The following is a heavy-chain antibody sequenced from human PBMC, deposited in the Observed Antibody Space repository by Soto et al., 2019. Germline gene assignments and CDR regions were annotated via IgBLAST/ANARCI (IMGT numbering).Heavy chain of an antibody. J-gene: IGHJ6*02. CDR2: ISAYNGKT. V-gene: IGHV1-18*04. CDR1: GYTFTSYR. Sequence: ASVKVSCKASGYTFTSYRISWVRPAPGQGLELMGWISAYNGKTNYAQKLQGRVTMTTDTSTSTAYMELRSLRSDDTAVYYCARVGGLLSPHRSLLDVWGQGTTVTVSS. D-gene: IGHD3-10*01. CDR3: ARVGGLLSPHRSLLDV.